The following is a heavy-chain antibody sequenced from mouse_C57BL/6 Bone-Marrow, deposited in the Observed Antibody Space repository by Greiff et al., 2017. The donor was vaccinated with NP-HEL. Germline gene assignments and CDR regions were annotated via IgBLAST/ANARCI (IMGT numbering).Heavy chain of an antibody. CDR1: GYTFTSYW. CDR3: ARRIYYDYDWFAY. CDR2: LDPSDSYT. D-gene: IGHD2-4*01. Sequence: QVQLQQPGAELVMPGASVKLSCKASGYTFTSYWMHWVKQRPGQGLEWIGELDPSDSYTNYNQKFTGKSTLTVDKSSSTAYMQLSSLTSADSAVYYCARRIYYDYDWFAYWGQGTLVTVSA. V-gene: IGHV1-69*01. J-gene: IGHJ3*01.